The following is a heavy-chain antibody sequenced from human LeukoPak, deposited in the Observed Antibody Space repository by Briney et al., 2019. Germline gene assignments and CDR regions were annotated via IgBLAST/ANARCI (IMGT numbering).Heavy chain of an antibody. CDR1: GYAFSSFG. CDR2: ISAYNGNT. V-gene: IGHV1-18*04. J-gene: IGHJ3*02. CDR3: ARVRAVAGLVDAFDR. Sequence: ASVKVSCKASGYAFSSFGITWVRQAPGQGLEWMGWISAYNGNTNYAQKVQDRVTMKTGTSTNTAYMEMRSLTYDDTAVYYCARVRAVAGLVDAFDRWGQGTMVTVSS. D-gene: IGHD6-19*01.